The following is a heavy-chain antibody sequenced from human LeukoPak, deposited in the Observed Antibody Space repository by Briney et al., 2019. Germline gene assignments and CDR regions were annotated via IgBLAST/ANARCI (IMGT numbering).Heavy chain of an antibody. V-gene: IGHV3-23*01. D-gene: IGHD3-16*01. CDR1: GFTFGSYI. CDR2: ISTSGNT. Sequence: GASLRLSCAASGFTFGSYIMSWVRQAPGRGLEWVSGISTSGNTYHADSVKGRFTISRDNSKNTVFLQMNSLRADDTAVYYCARLGQCDSWGQGTLVTVSS. CDR3: ARLGQCDS. J-gene: IGHJ4*02.